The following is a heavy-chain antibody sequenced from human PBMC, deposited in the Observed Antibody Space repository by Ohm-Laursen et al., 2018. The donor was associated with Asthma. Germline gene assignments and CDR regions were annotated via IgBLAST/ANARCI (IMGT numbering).Heavy chain of an antibody. CDR2: ISGSGGST. Sequence: SLRLSCAASGFTFSSYAMSWVRQAPGKGLEWVSAISGSGGSTYYADSVKGRFTISRDNSKNTLYLQMNSLRAEDTAVYYCARDILGPYSSSDNFDYWGQGTLVTVSS. V-gene: IGHV3-23*01. J-gene: IGHJ4*02. CDR3: ARDILGPYSSSDNFDY. CDR1: GFTFSSYA. D-gene: IGHD6-6*01.